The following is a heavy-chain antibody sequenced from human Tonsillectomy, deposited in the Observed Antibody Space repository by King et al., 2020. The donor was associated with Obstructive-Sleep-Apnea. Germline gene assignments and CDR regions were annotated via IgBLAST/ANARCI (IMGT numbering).Heavy chain of an antibody. Sequence: VQLVESGGGVVQPGRSLRLSCAASGFTFSSYGMHWVRQAPGKGLEWVAVIWYDGSNKYYADSVKGRFTISRDNSKNTLYLQMNSLRAEDTAVYYCARDLVDTATLFDYWGQGALVTVSS. CDR2: IWYDGSNK. J-gene: IGHJ4*02. D-gene: IGHD5-18*01. V-gene: IGHV3-33*01. CDR1: GFTFSSYG. CDR3: ARDLVDTATLFDY.